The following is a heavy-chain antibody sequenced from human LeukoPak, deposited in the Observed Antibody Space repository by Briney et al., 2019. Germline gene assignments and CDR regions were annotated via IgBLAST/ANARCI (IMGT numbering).Heavy chain of an antibody. Sequence: GGSLRLSCAASGFIFSDYYMDWVRQAPGKGLEWVGRSRKKSQSYRTEYALSVRGRFTISRDDSKLSLFLQMKSLKIDNTAMDYCVRVGLPGNDAFDSCSQGRIVTVSS. CDR2: SRKKSQSYRT. CDR1: GFIFSDYY. J-gene: IGHJ3*02. V-gene: IGHV3-72*01. CDR3: VRVGLPGNDAFDS. D-gene: IGHD3-10*01.